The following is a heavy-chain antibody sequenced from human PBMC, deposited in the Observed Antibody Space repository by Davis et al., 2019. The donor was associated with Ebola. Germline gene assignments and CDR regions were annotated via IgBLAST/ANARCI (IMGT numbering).Heavy chain of an antibody. V-gene: IGHV3-73*01. CDR1: GFTFSGSA. CDR3: SVSNSADY. J-gene: IGHJ4*02. Sequence: ESLKISCAASGFTFSGSAMHWVRQASGKGLEWVGRIRSKANSYATAYAASVKGRFTISRDDSKNTAYLQMNSLKTEDTAVYYCSVSNSADYWGQGTLVTVSS. D-gene: IGHD4-23*01. CDR2: IRSKANSYAT.